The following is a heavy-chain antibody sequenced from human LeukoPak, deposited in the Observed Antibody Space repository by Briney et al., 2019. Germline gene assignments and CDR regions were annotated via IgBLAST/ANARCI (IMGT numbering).Heavy chain of an antibody. Sequence: GGSLRLSCAASGFTFSSYWMHWVRQAPGKGLEWVAYIKKTGSETYYVDSVKGRFTITRDNARNSVFLQMNSLRAEDTAVYYCAREDGYCSGGNCYSYFDSWGQGTLVTVSS. D-gene: IGHD2-15*01. CDR1: GFTFSSYW. CDR3: AREDGYCSGGNCYSYFDS. J-gene: IGHJ4*02. CDR2: IKKTGSET. V-gene: IGHV3-7*01.